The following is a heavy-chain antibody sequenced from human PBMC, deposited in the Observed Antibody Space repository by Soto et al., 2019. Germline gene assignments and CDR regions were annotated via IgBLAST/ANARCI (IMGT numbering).Heavy chain of an antibody. CDR1: GYTFTGYD. CDR3: ARMRRPPITTDF. J-gene: IGHJ4*02. Sequence: ASVKVSCKASGYTFTGYDINWVRQAPGQGLEWMGWINPNSGGANYAQKFQGRVTMTRDTSISTAYMELSRLRSDDTAVYYCARMRRPPITTDFSGQATLGTVSS. CDR2: INPNSGGA. V-gene: IGHV1-2*02. D-gene: IGHD4-4*01.